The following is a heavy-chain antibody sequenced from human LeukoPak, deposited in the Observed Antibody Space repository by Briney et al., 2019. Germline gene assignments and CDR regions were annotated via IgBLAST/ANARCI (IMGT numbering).Heavy chain of an antibody. CDR3: ARDGEFCSGTSCYDRYDY. CDR1: GFTFSNAW. D-gene: IGHD2-2*01. CDR2: IRQDGSIK. V-gene: IGHV3-7*01. J-gene: IGHJ4*02. Sequence: PGGFLRLSCAASGFTFSNAWMHWVRQAPGKGLEWVANIRQDGSIKYYLDSVKGRFTISRDNAMNSLYLQMTSLRGEDTAVYYCARDGEFCSGTSCYDRYDYWGQGTLVTVSS.